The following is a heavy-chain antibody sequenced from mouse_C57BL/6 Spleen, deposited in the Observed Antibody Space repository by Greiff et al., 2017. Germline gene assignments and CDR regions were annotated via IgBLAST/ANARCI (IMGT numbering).Heavy chain of an antibody. D-gene: IGHD3-2*02. CDR1: GYTFTSYW. CDR3: ARELRAMDY. J-gene: IGHJ4*01. V-gene: IGHV1-69*01. CDR2: IDPSDSYT. Sequence: VKQSCKASGYTFTSYWMHWVKQRPGQGLEWIGEIDPSDSYTNYNQKFKGKSTLTVDKSSSTAYMQLSSLTSEDSAVYYCARELRAMDYWGQGTSVTVSS.